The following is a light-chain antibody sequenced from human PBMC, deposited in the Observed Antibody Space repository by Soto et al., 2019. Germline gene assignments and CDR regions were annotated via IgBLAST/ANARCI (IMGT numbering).Light chain of an antibody. V-gene: IGLV2-14*03. Sequence: QSVLTQPASVSGSPGQSITISCTGTSSDVGAYDYVSWYQQHPDKAPKLMIYEVSNRPSGDSNRFYGSKSVNTATLTISVLQTEVEADYYCSSYTSSSTRVFGTGTKVTVL. J-gene: IGLJ1*01. CDR1: SSDVGAYDY. CDR3: SSYTSSSTRV. CDR2: EVS.